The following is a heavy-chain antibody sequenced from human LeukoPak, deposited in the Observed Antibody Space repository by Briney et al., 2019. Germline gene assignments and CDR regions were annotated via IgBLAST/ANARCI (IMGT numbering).Heavy chain of an antibody. V-gene: IGHV3-48*03. CDR2: ISSSGSTI. Sequence: GGSLRLSCAASGFTFSSYEMNWVRQAPGKGLEWVSYISSSGSTIYYADSVKGRFTISRDNAKNSLYLQMNSLRAEDTAVYYCAKTTFYDSSGFLIYWGQGTLVTVSS. CDR1: GFTFSSYE. D-gene: IGHD3-22*01. CDR3: AKTTFYDSSGFLIY. J-gene: IGHJ4*02.